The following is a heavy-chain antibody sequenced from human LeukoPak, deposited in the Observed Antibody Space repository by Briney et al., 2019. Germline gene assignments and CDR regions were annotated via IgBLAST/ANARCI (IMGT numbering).Heavy chain of an antibody. J-gene: IGHJ6*02. Sequence: GGSLRLSCAASGFTFDDYAMHWVRQAPGKGLEWVSLISGDGGSTYYADSVKGRFTISRDNSKNSLYLQMNSLRTEDTALYYCAKDIGGYYGSGSPFYYYYGMDVWGQGTTVIVSS. CDR3: AKDIGGYYGSGSPFYYYYGMDV. CDR2: ISGDGGST. D-gene: IGHD3-10*01. CDR1: GFTFDDYA. V-gene: IGHV3-43*02.